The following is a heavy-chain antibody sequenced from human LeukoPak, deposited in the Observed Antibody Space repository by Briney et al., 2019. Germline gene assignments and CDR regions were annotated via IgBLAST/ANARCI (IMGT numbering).Heavy chain of an antibody. Sequence: GGSLRLSCAASGFTFSTYTMHWFRQAPGKGLDWVSGIVGSNGKTYYADSVKGRFIISRDNSKNTLYLQMNSLRAEDTAVYYCARPAELYYYYGMDVWGQGTTVTVSS. CDR3: ARPAELYYYYGMDV. J-gene: IGHJ6*02. CDR2: IVGSNGKT. D-gene: IGHD1-7*01. V-gene: IGHV3-23*01. CDR1: GFTFSTYT.